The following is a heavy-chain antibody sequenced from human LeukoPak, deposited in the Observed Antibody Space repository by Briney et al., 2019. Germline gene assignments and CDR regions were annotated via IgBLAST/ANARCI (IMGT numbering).Heavy chain of an antibody. CDR1: GFTFSSYG. Sequence: GGSLRLSCAASGFTFSSYGMHWVRQARGKGLEWVAVISYDGSNKYYADSVKGRFTISRDNSKNTLYLQMNSLRAEDTAVYYCAKWEGYYDFCSGSGGDYGMDVWGQGTTVTVSS. D-gene: IGHD3-3*01. J-gene: IGHJ6*02. CDR2: ISYDGSNK. CDR3: AKWEGYYDFCSGSGGDYGMDV. V-gene: IGHV3-30*18.